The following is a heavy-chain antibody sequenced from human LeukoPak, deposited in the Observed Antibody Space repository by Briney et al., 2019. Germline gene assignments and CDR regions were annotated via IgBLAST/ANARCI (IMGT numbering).Heavy chain of an antibody. D-gene: IGHD6-13*01. V-gene: IGHV3-53*01. CDR3: AKDRHYGSSWYGAGDY. CDR1: GFTVSSNY. Sequence: GRSLRLSCAASGFTVSSNYMSWVRQAPGKGLEWVSVIYSGGSTYYADSVKGRFTISRDNSKNTLYLQMNSLRAEDTAVYYCAKDRHYGSSWYGAGDYWGQGTLVTVSS. J-gene: IGHJ4*02. CDR2: IYSGGST.